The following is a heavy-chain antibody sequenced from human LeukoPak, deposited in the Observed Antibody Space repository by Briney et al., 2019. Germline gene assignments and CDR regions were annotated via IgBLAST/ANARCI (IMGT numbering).Heavy chain of an antibody. D-gene: IGHD1-26*01. CDR1: GNTFSGNY. V-gene: IGHV1-8*02. CDR2: MNPNSGHT. J-gene: IGHJ3*02. Sequence: WASVKVSCKASGNTFSGNYMHWVRQAAGQGLEWMGWMNPNSGHTGYAQRIQGRVTMTRNTSISTAYMELSSLRSEDTAVYYCARPSGLLDSHDAFDIWGQGTMVTVSS. CDR3: ARPSGLLDSHDAFDI.